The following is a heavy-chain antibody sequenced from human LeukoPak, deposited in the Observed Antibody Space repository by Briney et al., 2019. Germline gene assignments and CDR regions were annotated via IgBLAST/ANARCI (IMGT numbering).Heavy chain of an antibody. V-gene: IGHV3-30*02. D-gene: IGHD5-18*01. Sequence: HSGGSLRLSCAASGFTFSSYGMHWVRQAPGKGLDWVAFIRYDGSHKYYADSLKGRFAISRDNSKNTLYLQMNSLRAEDTAVYYCAKGTAGRSSYGPDYWGQGTLVTVSS. CDR3: AKGTAGRSSYGPDY. J-gene: IGHJ4*02. CDR1: GFTFSSYG. CDR2: IRYDGSHK.